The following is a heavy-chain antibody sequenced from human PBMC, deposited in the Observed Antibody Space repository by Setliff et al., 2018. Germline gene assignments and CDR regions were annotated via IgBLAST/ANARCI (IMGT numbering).Heavy chain of an antibody. J-gene: IGHJ4*02. CDR1: GFTFSSYS. CDR2: ISSSSSTI. Sequence: GGSLRLSCATSGFTFSSYSMNWVRQAPGKGLEWVSYISSSSSTIYYADSVKGRFTISRDNARNSLFLQINSLRVEDTAVYYCARSAVAVPGQFYFNNWGQGTQVTVSS. D-gene: IGHD6-19*01. V-gene: IGHV3-48*04. CDR3: ARSAVAVPGQFYFNN.